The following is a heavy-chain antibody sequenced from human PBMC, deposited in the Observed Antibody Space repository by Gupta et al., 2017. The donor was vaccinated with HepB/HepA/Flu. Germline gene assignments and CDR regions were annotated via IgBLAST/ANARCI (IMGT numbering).Heavy chain of an antibody. CDR3: ARGLGPPSPGLLRFLEWLSPFDY. CDR1: GGSFSGYY. D-gene: IGHD3-3*01. J-gene: IGHJ4*02. Sequence: QVQLQQWGAGLLKPSETLSLTCAVYGGSFSGYYWSWIRQPPGKGLEWIGEINHSGSTNYNPSLKSRVTISVDTSKNQFSRKLSSVTAADTAVYYCARGLGPPSPGLLRFLEWLSPFDYWGQGTLVTVSS. CDR2: INHSGST. V-gene: IGHV4-34*01.